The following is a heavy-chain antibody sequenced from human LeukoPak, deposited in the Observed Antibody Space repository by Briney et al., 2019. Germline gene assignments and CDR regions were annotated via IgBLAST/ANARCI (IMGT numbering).Heavy chain of an antibody. CDR2: ISGSGSST. Sequence: GESLRLSCAASGFTFSSYAMSWVRQAPGKGLEWVSAISGSGSSTYYADSVKGRFTISRDNSKNTLYLQMNSLRAEDTAVYYCAKVRKRIAVAGIFQIFDYWGQGTLVTVSS. CDR1: GFTFSSYA. D-gene: IGHD6-19*01. J-gene: IGHJ4*02. CDR3: AKVRKRIAVAGIFQIFDY. V-gene: IGHV3-23*01.